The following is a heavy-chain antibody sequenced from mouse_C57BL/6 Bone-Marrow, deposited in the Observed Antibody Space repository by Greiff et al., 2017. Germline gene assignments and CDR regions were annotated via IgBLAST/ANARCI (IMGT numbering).Heavy chain of an antibody. Sequence: QVHVKQSGAELAKPGASVKLSCKASGYTFTTSWMDWVKQRPRKGLEWIGYINPSSGYTKYNQKFKDKATLTTDKSSSTAYMQLSSVTYADSAVYDCARDGGDSWFAYWGQGTLVTVSA. CDR2: INPSSGYT. J-gene: IGHJ3*01. CDR1: GYTFTTSW. D-gene: IGHD1-1*02. CDR3: ARDGGDSWFAY. V-gene: IGHV1-7*01.